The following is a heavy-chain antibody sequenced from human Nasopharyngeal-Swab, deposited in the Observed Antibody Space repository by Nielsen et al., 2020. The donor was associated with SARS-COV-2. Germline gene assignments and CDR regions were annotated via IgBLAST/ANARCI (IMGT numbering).Heavy chain of an antibody. CDR1: GFTFSSYG. V-gene: IGHV3-30*02. CDR3: AKAGDYGDYSAHYYMDV. CDR2: IWYDGSNK. J-gene: IGHJ6*03. D-gene: IGHD4-17*01. Sequence: GESLKISCAASGFTFSSYGMHWVRQAPGKGLEWVAVIWYDGSNKYYADSVKGRFTISRDNSKNTLYLQMNSLRAEDTAVYYCAKAGDYGDYSAHYYMDVWGKGTTVTVSS.